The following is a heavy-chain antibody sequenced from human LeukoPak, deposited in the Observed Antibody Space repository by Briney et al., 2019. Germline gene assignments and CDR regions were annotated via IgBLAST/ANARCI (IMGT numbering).Heavy chain of an antibody. J-gene: IGHJ5*02. CDR2: IYHSGST. V-gene: IGHV4-38-2*01. CDR3: ARHRLAGIFGTSLKDNWFDP. D-gene: IGHD3-3*01. Sequence: SETLSLTCAVSGYSISSGYYWGWIRQPPGKGLEWIGSIYHSGSTYYNPSLKSRVTISVDTSKNQFSLKLSSVTAADTAVYYCARHRLAGIFGTSLKDNWFDPWGQGTLVTVSS. CDR1: GYSISSGYY.